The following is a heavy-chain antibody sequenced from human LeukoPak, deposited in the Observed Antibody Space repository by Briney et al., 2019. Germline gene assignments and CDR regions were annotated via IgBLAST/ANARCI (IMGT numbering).Heavy chain of an antibody. CDR2: ISRSSSYI. CDR1: GFAFSTYS. CDR3: ARVEESASFDP. Sequence: GGSLRLSCAASGFAFSTYSMNWVRQAPGKGLEWVSSISRSSSYIYYADSVKGRFTISRDNAKNSLYLQMNSLRAEDTAVYYCARVEESASFDPWGQGTLVTVSS. D-gene: IGHD3-3*01. V-gene: IGHV3-21*01. J-gene: IGHJ5*02.